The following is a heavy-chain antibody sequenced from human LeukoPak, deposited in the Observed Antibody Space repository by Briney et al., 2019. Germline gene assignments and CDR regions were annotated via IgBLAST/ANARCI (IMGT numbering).Heavy chain of an antibody. Sequence: GGSLRLSCAASGFTFTGAWMRWVRQAPGKGLEWVARIKSKTAGGTTDYAAPEKGRFTISRDDSKNTLYLQMNSLETEDTAVYYCTSSYTSGCYGPSDYWGQGTLVTVSS. CDR2: IKSKTAGGTT. D-gene: IGHD6-19*01. CDR3: TSSYTSGCYGPSDY. J-gene: IGHJ4*02. CDR1: GFTFTGAW. V-gene: IGHV3-15*01.